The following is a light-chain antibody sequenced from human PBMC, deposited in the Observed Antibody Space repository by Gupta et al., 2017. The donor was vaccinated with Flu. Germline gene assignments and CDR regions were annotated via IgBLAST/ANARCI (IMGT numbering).Light chain of an antibody. CDR2: EVS. CDR3: SSFTSSKTWV. J-gene: IGLJ3*02. CDR1: STDVGAYNY. V-gene: IGLV2-14*01. Sequence: QSALTQPASVSGSPGQSIALSCTGTSTDVGAYNYVSWYQHYPGKAPQLMIYEVSNRPSGVSNRFSGSKSGNTASLTISGLQTDDEADYYCSSFTSSKTWVFGGGTKLTVL.